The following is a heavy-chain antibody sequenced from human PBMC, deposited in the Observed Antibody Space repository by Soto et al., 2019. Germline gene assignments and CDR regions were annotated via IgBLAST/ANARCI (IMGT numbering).Heavy chain of an antibody. CDR3: ARSTLEYYYESSVGY. D-gene: IGHD3-22*01. V-gene: IGHV4-31*03. Sequence: QVQLQESGPGLVKPSQTLSLTCTVSGGSISSGAYYWSWIRQHAGKGLEWIGYIYYTGSTYYNPSLKSRITISVDTSKNQFSLKLSSVTAADTAVYYCARSTLEYYYESSVGYWGQGTLVTVSS. CDR1: GGSISSGAYY. J-gene: IGHJ4*02. CDR2: IYYTGST.